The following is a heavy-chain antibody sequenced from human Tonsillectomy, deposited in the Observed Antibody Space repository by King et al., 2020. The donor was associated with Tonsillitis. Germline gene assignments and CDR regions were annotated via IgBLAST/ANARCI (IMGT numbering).Heavy chain of an antibody. CDR1: GFTSRNHV. J-gene: IGHJ4*02. D-gene: IGHD5-18*01. CDR3: AKLYVHDRYGYDY. Sequence: VQLVESGGGLVQPGGSLRLSCEVSGFTSRNHVMSWVRQAPGKGLEWVSGISGNGGDTYYADSVKGRFTISRDNSKNTLYLHMTSLRAEDTAMYYCAKLYVHDRYGYDYWGQGTLVTVSS. V-gene: IGHV3-23*04. CDR2: ISGNGGDT.